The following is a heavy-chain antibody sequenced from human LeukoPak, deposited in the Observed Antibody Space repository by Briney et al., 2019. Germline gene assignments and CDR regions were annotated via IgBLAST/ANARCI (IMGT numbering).Heavy chain of an antibody. CDR2: IWYDGSNK. D-gene: IGHD4-17*01. Sequence: GGSLRLSCAASGFIFANAGMHWVRQAPGKGLEWVAVIWYDGSNKYYADSVKGRFTISRDNSKNTLYLQMNSLRAEDTAVYYCARSSAPRDYGDSYGMDVWGQGTTVTVSS. J-gene: IGHJ6*02. V-gene: IGHV3-33*01. CDR3: ARSSAPRDYGDSYGMDV. CDR1: GFIFANAG.